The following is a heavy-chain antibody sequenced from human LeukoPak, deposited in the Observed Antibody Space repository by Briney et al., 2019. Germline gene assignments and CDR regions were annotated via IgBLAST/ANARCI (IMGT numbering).Heavy chain of an antibody. CDR3: ARDLAGHYYGSGSSFDY. D-gene: IGHD3-10*01. J-gene: IGHJ4*02. CDR1: GFTFSSYW. Sequence: GGSLRLSCATSGFTFSSYWMSWVRQAPGKGLEWVANIREDGSEKYYVDSVKGQFTISRDNAKNSLFLQMDSLRAEDTAVYYCARDLAGHYYGSGSSFDYWGQGTLVTVSS. V-gene: IGHV3-7*01. CDR2: IREDGSEK.